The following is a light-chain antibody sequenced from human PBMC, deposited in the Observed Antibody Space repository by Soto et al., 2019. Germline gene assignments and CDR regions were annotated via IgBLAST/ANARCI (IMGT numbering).Light chain of an antibody. CDR3: CSYAGSKV. Sequence: QSALTQPASVSGSPGQSITISCTGTSSDVGSYNLVSWYQQHPGKAPKLMIYEASKRPSGVSNRFSGSKSGNTASLTISGLQADDEADYYCCSYAGSKVFGTGTKATVL. CDR1: SSDVGSYNL. J-gene: IGLJ1*01. V-gene: IGLV2-23*01. CDR2: EAS.